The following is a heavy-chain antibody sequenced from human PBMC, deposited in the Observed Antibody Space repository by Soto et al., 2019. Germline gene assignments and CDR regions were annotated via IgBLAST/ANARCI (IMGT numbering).Heavy chain of an antibody. CDR2: INPNSGGT. CDR1: GYTFTGDY. CDR3: ARDPSRGYYDSSGYDFDY. Sequence: ASVKVSCKASGYTFTGDYMHWVRQAPGQGLEWMGWINPNSGGTNYAQKFQGWVTMNRDTSISTAYMELSRLRSDDTAVYYGARDPSRGYYDSSGYDFDYWGQGTLVTVSS. V-gene: IGHV1-2*04. D-gene: IGHD3-22*01. J-gene: IGHJ4*02.